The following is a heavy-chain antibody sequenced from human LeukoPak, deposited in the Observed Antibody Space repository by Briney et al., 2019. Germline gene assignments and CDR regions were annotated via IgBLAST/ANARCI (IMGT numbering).Heavy chain of an antibody. CDR2: IWYDGSNK. CDR1: GFTFSSYG. J-gene: IGHJ4*02. V-gene: IGHV3-33*01. CDR3: ARTGGSYAFDY. D-gene: IGHD1-26*01. Sequence: PGGSLRLSCAASGFTFSSYGMHWVRQAPGKGLEWVAVIWYDGSNKYYADSVKGRFTISRDNSKNTLYLQMNSLRAEDTAVYYCARTGGSYAFDYWCQGTLVTVSS.